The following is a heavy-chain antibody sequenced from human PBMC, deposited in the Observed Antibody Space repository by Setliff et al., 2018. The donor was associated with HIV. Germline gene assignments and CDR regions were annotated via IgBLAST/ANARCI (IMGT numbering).Heavy chain of an antibody. D-gene: IGHD5-18*01. J-gene: IGHJ4*02. Sequence: SETLSLTCTVSGGSINSFYWSWIRQPAGKGLEWIGRIYISGSTNYSPSLRSRVTMSVDTSKNQFSLKLSSVTAADTAVYYCARDAERGYSYGYDYWGQGTLVTAPQ. V-gene: IGHV4-4*07. CDR2: IYISGST. CDR3: ARDAERGYSYGYDY. CDR1: GGSINSFY.